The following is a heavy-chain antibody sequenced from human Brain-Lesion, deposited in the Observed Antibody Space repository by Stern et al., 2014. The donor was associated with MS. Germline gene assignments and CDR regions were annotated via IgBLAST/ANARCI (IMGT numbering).Heavy chain of an antibody. CDR3: ARGRVVPGFQYYATDV. V-gene: IGHV4-61*02. D-gene: IGHD2-2*01. CDR1: GGSISSGGYY. Sequence: VQLEESGPGLVKPSQTLSLSCTVSGGSISSGGYYWSWIRQPAGKGLEWIGRIFNSGSTSYNPSLKSRVTKSKDPSKNHFSPRLNSMTAADTAVYYCARGRVVPGFQYYATDVWGQGTTVIVSS. J-gene: IGHJ6*02. CDR2: IFNSGST.